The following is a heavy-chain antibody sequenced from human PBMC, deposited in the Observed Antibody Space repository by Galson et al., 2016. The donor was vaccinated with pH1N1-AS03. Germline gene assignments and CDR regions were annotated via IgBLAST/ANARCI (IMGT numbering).Heavy chain of an antibody. CDR2: IGSDLKT. CDR3: AKDLFWRSAMDV. J-gene: IGHJ6*02. V-gene: IGHV3-23*01. Sequence: SLRLSCAASGFGVSGNAMTWVRQAPGKGLEWVSSIGSDLKTHYANSVKGRFSISKDNSKNTVYLQMDSLRAEYTDLYYCAKDLFWRSAMDVWGQGTTVTGSS. CDR1: GFGVSGNA. D-gene: IGHD3-3*01.